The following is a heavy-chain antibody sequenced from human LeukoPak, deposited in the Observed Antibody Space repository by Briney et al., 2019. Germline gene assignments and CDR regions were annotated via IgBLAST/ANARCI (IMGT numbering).Heavy chain of an antibody. CDR2: ISAYNGNT. CDR3: ASTEIVGATNRALYYYGMDV. D-gene: IGHD1-26*01. J-gene: IGHJ6*02. CDR1: GYTFTSYG. Sequence: ASVKVSCKASGYTFTSYGISWVRQAPGQGLEWMGWISAYNGNTNYAQKLQGRVTMTTDTSTSTAYMELRSLRSDDTAVYYCASTEIVGATNRALYYYGMDVWGQGTTVTVSS. V-gene: IGHV1-18*01.